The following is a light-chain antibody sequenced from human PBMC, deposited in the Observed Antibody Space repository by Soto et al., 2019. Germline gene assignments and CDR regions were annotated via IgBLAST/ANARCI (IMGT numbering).Light chain of an antibody. CDR2: GAS. V-gene: IGKV3-15*01. Sequence: EIVMTQSPATLSVSPGERATLSCRASQSVSSSLAWYQQKPGQAPRRLIYGASTRATGIPARFSGSGSGTEFTRTISSLKSEDFAIYYCEQYNNWPPWTFGQGTKVEIK. J-gene: IGKJ1*01. CDR3: EQYNNWPPWT. CDR1: QSVSSS.